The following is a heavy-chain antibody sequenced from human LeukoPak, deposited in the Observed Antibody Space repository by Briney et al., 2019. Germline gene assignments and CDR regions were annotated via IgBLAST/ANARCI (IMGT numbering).Heavy chain of an antibody. J-gene: IGHJ4*02. V-gene: IGHV4-59*01. Sequence: PSETLSLTCTVSGGSISSYYWSWIWQPPGKGLEWIGYIYHSGSTNYNPSLKSRVTISVDTSKNQFSLKLSSVTAADTAVYYCAGSRRTPISTFDYWGQGTLVTVSS. CDR2: IYHSGST. CDR3: AGSRRTPISTFDY. CDR1: GGSISSYY. D-gene: IGHD3-9*01.